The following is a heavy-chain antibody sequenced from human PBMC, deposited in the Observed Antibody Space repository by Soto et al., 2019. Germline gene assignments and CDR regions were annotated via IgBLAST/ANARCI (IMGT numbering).Heavy chain of an antibody. J-gene: IGHJ3*02. D-gene: IGHD2-2*01. CDR1: GYSFSKYW. V-gene: IGHV5-51*01. CDR2: IYPGDSDT. CDR3: ARRYCSSRDCPDDALDI. Sequence: GESLKISCKGSGYSFSKYWIGSVRQMPGKGLEWMGIIYPGDSDTRYSPSFQGQVTISADKSISTTYLQWSSLKASDTAMYYCARRYCSSRDCPDDALDIWGQGTMVTVSS.